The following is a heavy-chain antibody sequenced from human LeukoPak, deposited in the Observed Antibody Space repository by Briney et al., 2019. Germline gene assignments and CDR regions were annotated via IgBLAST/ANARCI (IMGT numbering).Heavy chain of an antibody. CDR1: GFTFSSYA. V-gene: IGHV3-23*01. Sequence: QPGGSLRLSCAASGFTFSSYAMSWVRQAPGKGLEWVSAISGSGGSTYYADSVKGRFTISRDNSKNTLYLQMNSLRAEDTAVYYCARGRSGRWGLHWGYFDYWGQGTLVTVSS. J-gene: IGHJ4*02. CDR3: ARGRSGRWGLHWGYFDY. D-gene: IGHD1-26*01. CDR2: ISGSGGST.